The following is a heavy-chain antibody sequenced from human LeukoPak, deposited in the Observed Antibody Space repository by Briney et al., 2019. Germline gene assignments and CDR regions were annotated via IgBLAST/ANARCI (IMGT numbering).Heavy chain of an antibody. CDR2: IAPSVDTT. CDR1: GFTFTNYL. Sequence: ASVKVSCKSFGFTFTNYLLHWVRQAPGQGLEWVGRIAPSVDTTNYAQKFRGRFTMTRDTSTSTVYMELSSLRSDDTAIYYCVREESGGYFDYWGQGTLVTVSS. V-gene: IGHV1-46*01. CDR3: VREESGGYFDY. J-gene: IGHJ4*02. D-gene: IGHD2-8*02.